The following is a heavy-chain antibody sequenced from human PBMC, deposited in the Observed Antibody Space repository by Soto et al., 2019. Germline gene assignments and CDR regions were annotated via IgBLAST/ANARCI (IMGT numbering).Heavy chain of an antibody. CDR3: ASEVSSTDGMDV. V-gene: IGHV4-39*02. CDR1: GGSVSSSSYY. Sequence: QLQLQEPGPGLVKPSETLSLTCSASGGSVSSSSYYWGWIRQPPGKGLEWLGSIYYTGNTFQNPSLKSRVSISIDTSKNQFSLKVRSVTVADTAVYYCASEVSSTDGMDVWGQGTTVIVSS. D-gene: IGHD2-2*01. J-gene: IGHJ6*02. CDR2: IYYTGNT.